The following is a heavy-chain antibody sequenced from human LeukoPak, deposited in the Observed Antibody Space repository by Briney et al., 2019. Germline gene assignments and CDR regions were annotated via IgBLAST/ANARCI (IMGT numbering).Heavy chain of an antibody. CDR2: IWPDGSNK. V-gene: IGHV3-33*08. Sequence: PGGSLRLSCAASGLTVSSNYMSWVRQAPGKGLEWVAVIWPDGSNKYHADSVKGRFTISRDNSKSTLFLQMSSLAAEDTAVYYCVGELLTAAGTVGAFDIWGQGTMVTVSS. CDR1: GLTVSSNY. D-gene: IGHD6-13*01. J-gene: IGHJ3*02. CDR3: VGELLTAAGTVGAFDI.